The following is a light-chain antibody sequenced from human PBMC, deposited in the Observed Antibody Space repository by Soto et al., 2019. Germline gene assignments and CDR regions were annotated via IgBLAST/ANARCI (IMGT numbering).Light chain of an antibody. CDR2: GAS. J-gene: IGKJ1*01. CDR1: KDIKNY. CDR3: QHYDDLPWA. V-gene: IGKV1-33*01. Sequence: DIQMTQSPSSLSASVGDRVTITCQASKDIKNYLNWYQQKPGKAPKLLIYGASILETGVPSRFSGSGSGTDFTFTISSLQPEDIATDYCQHYDDLPWAFGQGTKVAI.